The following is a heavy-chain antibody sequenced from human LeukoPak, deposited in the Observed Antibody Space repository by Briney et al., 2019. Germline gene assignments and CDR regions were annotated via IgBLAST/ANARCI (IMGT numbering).Heavy chain of an antibody. J-gene: IGHJ4*02. CDR1: GFTFRSYA. Sequence: GGSLRLSCAASGFTFRSYAMSWVRHAPGKGLEWVSAISGSGDSTYFADSVKGRFTISRDNSKNTLYMQMDSLRAEDTAVYYCAKSLYSYGAFFDYWGRGTLVTVSS. D-gene: IGHD5-18*01. V-gene: IGHV3-23*01. CDR3: AKSLYSYGAFFDY. CDR2: ISGSGDST.